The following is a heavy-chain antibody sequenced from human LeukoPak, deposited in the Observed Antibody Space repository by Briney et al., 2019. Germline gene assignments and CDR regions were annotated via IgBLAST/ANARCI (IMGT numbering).Heavy chain of an antibody. CDR2: IKEDRTET. V-gene: IGHV3-7*03. CDR1: GFMFSSNW. D-gene: IGHD5-24*01. J-gene: IGHJ4*02. Sequence: PGGSLRLSCAASGFMFSSNWMSWVRLAPGKGLEWVANIKEDRTETYYVDFVKGRFTISRDNAKNSLYLQMNSLRVEDTAVYYCAKEGRSLQTYWGQGTLVTVSS. CDR3: AKEGRSLQTY.